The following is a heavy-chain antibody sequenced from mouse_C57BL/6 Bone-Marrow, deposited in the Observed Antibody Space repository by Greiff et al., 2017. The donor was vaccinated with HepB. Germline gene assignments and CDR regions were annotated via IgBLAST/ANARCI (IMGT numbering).Heavy chain of an antibody. V-gene: IGHV14-4*01. Sequence: EVQLQQSGAELVRPGASVKLSCTASGFNIKDDYMHWVKQRPEQGLEWIGWIDPENGDTEYASKFQGKATITADTSSNTAYLQLSSLTSEDTAVYYWTTTTGNRGFAYWGQGTLVTVSA. J-gene: IGHJ3*01. CDR3: TTTTGNRGFAY. CDR2: IDPENGDT. D-gene: IGHD4-1*01. CDR1: GFNIKDDY.